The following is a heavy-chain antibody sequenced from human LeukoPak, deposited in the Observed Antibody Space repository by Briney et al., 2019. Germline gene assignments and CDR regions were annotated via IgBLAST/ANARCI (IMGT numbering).Heavy chain of an antibody. J-gene: IGHJ3*02. V-gene: IGHV3-74*01. Sequence: GGSLRLSCAASGFTFSSYWMHWVRHAPGKGLVWVSRINSDGSSTSYADSVKGRFTISRDNAKNTLYLQMNSLRAEDTAVYYCARDNDWDDAFDIWGQGTMVTVSS. CDR1: GFTFSSYW. D-gene: IGHD2-21*01. CDR2: INSDGSST. CDR3: ARDNDWDDAFDI.